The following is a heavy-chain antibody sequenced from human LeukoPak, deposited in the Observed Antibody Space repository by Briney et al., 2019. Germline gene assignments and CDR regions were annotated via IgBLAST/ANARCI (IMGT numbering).Heavy chain of an antibody. V-gene: IGHV3-33*01. D-gene: IGHD2-2*01. J-gene: IGHJ6*02. CDR1: GFTFSSYG. CDR2: MWYDGSNK. Sequence: GGSLRLSCAASGFTFSSYGMHWVRQAPGKGLEWVAVMWYDGSNKYYADSVKGRFTISRDNSKNTLYLQMNSLRAEDTAVYYCARDLGYCSSTSCYPYYYYYGMDVWGQGTTVTVSS. CDR3: ARDLGYCSSTSCYPYYYYYGMDV.